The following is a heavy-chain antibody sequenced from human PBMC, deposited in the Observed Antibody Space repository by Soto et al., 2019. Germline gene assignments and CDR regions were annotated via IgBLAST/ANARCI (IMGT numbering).Heavy chain of an antibody. V-gene: IGHV3-30-3*01. Sequence: GGSLRLSCAVSGFIFSSALHWVRQAPGKGLEWLAVISYDGINENYSDSVKGRFTISRDNSKNTLYLQMDSLRPEDTAVYYCARDLGYCTSTRCYSSRGPLDYWGQGTLVTVPQ. D-gene: IGHD2-2*01. CDR3: ARDLGYCTSTRCYSSRGPLDY. CDR2: ISYDGINE. CDR1: GFIFSSA. J-gene: IGHJ4*02.